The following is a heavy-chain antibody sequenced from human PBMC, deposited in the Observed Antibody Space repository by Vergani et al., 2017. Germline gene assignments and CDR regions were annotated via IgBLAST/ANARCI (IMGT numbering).Heavy chain of an antibody. CDR1: GGSFFNSRYY. J-gene: IGHJ5*01. CDR3: ARRTYYDFRFDF. D-gene: IGHD3-3*01. V-gene: IGHV4-39*01. Sequence: QVQLQESGPGLVKPPGTLSLTCSVTGGSFFNSRYYWGWIRQPPGKGLEWIGSMDYNGRAYYTPSLRRRVAISIDTSKNQFSLKLNSVTAADTAVYYCARRTYYDFRFDFWGQGILVTVSS. CDR2: MDYNGRA.